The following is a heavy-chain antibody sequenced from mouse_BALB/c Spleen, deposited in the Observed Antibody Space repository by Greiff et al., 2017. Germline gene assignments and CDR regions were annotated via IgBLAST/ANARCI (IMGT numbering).Heavy chain of an antibody. CDR3: ARGGTFMDY. CDR2: IYPGDGDT. Sequence: VQLQQSGAELARPGASVKLSCKASGYTFTSYWMQWVKQRPGQGLEWIGAIYPGDGDTRYTQKFKGKATLTADKSSSTAYMQLSSLASEDSAVYYCARGGTFMDYWGQGTSVTVSS. J-gene: IGHJ4*01. V-gene: IGHV1-87*01. CDR1: GYTFTSYW.